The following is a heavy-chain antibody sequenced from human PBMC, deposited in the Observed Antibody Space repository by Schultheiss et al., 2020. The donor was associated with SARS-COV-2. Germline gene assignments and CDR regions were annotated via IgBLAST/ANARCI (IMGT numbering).Heavy chain of an antibody. CDR3: ARLYYYDSSGYPGHAFDI. V-gene: IGHV5-51*01. CDR1: GYSFTSYW. Sequence: GGSLRLSCKGSGYSFTSYWIGWVRQMPGKGLEWMGIIYPGDSDTSYSPSFQGQVTISADKSISTAYLQWSSLKASDTAMYYCARLYYYDSSGYPGHAFDIWGQGTMVTVSS. CDR2: IYPGDSDT. J-gene: IGHJ3*02. D-gene: IGHD3-22*01.